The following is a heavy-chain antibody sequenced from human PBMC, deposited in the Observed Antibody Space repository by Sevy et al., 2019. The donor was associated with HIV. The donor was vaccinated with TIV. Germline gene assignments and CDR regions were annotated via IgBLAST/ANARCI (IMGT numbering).Heavy chain of an antibody. CDR3: AREGQWSHPGDY. V-gene: IGHV3-7*01. CDR1: GFSFSSFW. D-gene: IGHD2-15*01. J-gene: IGHJ4*02. CDR2: IKEDGSEK. Sequence: GGSLRLSCAPSGFSFSSFWMSWVRQSPGKGLEWVANIKEDGSEKYYVDSVKGRFTISRDNAKNSLYLQMNSLRAEDTAVYYCAREGQWSHPGDYWGQGTLVTVSS.